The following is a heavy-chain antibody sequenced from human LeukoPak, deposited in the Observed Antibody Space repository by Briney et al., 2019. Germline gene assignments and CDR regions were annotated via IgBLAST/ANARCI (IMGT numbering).Heavy chain of an antibody. Sequence: ASVKVSCKASGYTFISYYMHWVRQAPGQGLEWMGIINPSGGSTSYAQKFQGRVTMTRDTSTSTVYMELSSLRSEDTAVYYCARDPLQLLTVDYYGMDVWGQGTTVTVSS. D-gene: IGHD4-11*01. CDR2: INPSGGST. J-gene: IGHJ6*02. CDR1: GYTFISYY. V-gene: IGHV1-46*01. CDR3: ARDPLQLLTVDYYGMDV.